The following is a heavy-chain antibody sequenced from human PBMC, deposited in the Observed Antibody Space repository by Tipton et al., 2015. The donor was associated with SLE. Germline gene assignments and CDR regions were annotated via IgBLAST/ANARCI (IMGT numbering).Heavy chain of an antibody. CDR1: GGSITNRHHY. V-gene: IGHV4-39*07. CDR2: IYYSGTS. CDR3: ASNSGTYYYYYYMDV. Sequence: TLSLTCTVSGGSITNRHHYWGWIRQPPGKGLEWIGSIYYSGTSYYNPSLESRVTISVDTSKNQFSLKLSSVTAADTAIYYCASNSGTYYYYYYMDVWGKGTTVTVSS. J-gene: IGHJ6*03. D-gene: IGHD1-26*01.